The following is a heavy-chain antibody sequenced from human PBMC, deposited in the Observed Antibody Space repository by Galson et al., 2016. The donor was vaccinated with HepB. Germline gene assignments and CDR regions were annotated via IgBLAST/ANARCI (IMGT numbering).Heavy chain of an antibody. D-gene: IGHD4-17*01. V-gene: IGHV3-33*01. CDR3: ARDPPTVTTSPPDY. J-gene: IGHJ4*02. Sequence: SLRLSCAASGSTFSSYAMHWVRQAPGKGLEWVAVIWYDGSNKYYADSAKGRFTISRDNSKNTVYLQMNSLRAEDTAVYYCARDPPTVTTSPPDYWGQGTLATVSS. CDR2: IWYDGSNK. CDR1: GSTFSSYA.